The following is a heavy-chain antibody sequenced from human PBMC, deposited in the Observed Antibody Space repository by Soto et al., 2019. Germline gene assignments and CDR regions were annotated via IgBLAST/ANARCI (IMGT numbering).Heavy chain of an antibody. CDR2: INAGNGNT. CDR3: ARGGPYFEVGELSVGWGY. Sequence: QVQLVQSGAEVKKPGASVKVSCKASGYTFTSYAMHWVRQAPGQRLEWMGWINAGNGNTKYSQKFQGRVTITRDTSASTAYMELSSLRSEDTAVYYCARGGPYFEVGELSVGWGYWGQGTLVTVSS. CDR1: GYTFTSYA. D-gene: IGHD3-10*01. J-gene: IGHJ4*02. V-gene: IGHV1-3*01.